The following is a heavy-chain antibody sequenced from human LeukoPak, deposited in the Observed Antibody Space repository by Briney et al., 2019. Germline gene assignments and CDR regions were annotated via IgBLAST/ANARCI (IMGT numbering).Heavy chain of an antibody. J-gene: IGHJ5*02. D-gene: IGHD3-3*01. CDR1: GYTFTSYG. V-gene: IGHV1-69*05. CDR2: IIPIFGTA. CDR3: ARGRYYDFWSGKGWFDP. Sequence: GASVKVSCKASGYTFTSYGISWVRQAPGQGLEWMGRIIPIFGTANYAQKFQGRVTITTDESTSTAYMELRSLRSDDTAVYYCARGRYYDFWSGKGWFDPWGQGTLVTVSS.